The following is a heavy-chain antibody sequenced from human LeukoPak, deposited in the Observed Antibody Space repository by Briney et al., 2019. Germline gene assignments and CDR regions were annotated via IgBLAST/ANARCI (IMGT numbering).Heavy chain of an antibody. CDR1: GFTFLTYA. CDR3: AKAGRGGWYPGWPFDI. D-gene: IGHD6-19*01. J-gene: IGHJ3*02. V-gene: IGHV3-23*01. CDR2: IRDSGAST. Sequence: GESLRLSCAASGFTFLTYAMSWVRQAPGKGLQWVSVIRDSGASTYYADSVKGRFTISRDNSKNTLYLQMNSLRAEDTAVYYCAKAGRGGWYPGWPFDIWGQGTMVTVSS.